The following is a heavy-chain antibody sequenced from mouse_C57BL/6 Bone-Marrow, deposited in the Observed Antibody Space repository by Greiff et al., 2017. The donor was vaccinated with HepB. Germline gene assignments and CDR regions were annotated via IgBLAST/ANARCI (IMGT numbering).Heavy chain of an antibody. J-gene: IGHJ1*03. CDR2: ISNGGGST. Sequence: EVQLVESGGGLVQPGGSLKLSCAASGFTFSDYYMYWVRQTPEKRLEWVAYISNGGGSTYYPDTVKGRFTISRDNAKNTLYLQMSRLKSEDTAMYYCARQEGYYDNRGWYFDVWGTGTTVTVSS. CDR1: GFTFSDYY. CDR3: ARQEGYYDNRGWYFDV. V-gene: IGHV5-12*01. D-gene: IGHD2-1*01.